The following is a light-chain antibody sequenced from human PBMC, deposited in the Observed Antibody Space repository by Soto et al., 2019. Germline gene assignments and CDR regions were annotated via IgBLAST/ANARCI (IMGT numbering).Light chain of an antibody. CDR3: QHFGSSPTWT. CDR1: QSVSNSY. V-gene: IGKV3-20*01. CDR2: RAS. Sequence: EVVLTQSPGTLSLSPGERATLSCRASQSVSNSYLAWYQQKPGQAPRLLIYRASSRAAGIPDRFSGSGSGTGFTLPISRLELEDFAVYYCQHFGSSPTWTFGQGTKVEI. J-gene: IGKJ1*01.